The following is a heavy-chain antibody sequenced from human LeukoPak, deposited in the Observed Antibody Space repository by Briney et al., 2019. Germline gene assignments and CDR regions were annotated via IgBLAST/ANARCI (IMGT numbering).Heavy chain of an antibody. CDR1: GGSISSGSYY. CDR2: IHYSGST. V-gene: IGHV4-61*01. J-gene: IGHJ6*03. Sequence: PSETLSLTCTVSGGSISSGSYYWSWIRQPPGKGLEWIGYIHYSGSTHYNPSLKSRVTISVDTSKNQVSLKLRSVTAADTAVYYCARTTEGYAGGPGYSYYYYMDVWGKGTTVTISS. D-gene: IGHD5-12*01. CDR3: ARTTEGYAGGPGYSYYYYMDV.